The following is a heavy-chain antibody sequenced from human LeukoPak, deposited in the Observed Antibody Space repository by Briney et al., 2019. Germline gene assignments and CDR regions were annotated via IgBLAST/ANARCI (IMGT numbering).Heavy chain of an antibody. CDR3: ARAVAGSTAFDF. Sequence: PSETLSLTCTVSGGSISAYYWGWIRQPVGKGLEWIGRIHTTGSTNYNPSLTGRVTLSVDTSMNLFSLRLTSVTAADTAVYYCARAVAGSTAFDFWGLGTLVTVSS. CDR1: GGSISAYY. CDR2: IHTTGST. V-gene: IGHV4-4*07. J-gene: IGHJ4*02. D-gene: IGHD6-19*01.